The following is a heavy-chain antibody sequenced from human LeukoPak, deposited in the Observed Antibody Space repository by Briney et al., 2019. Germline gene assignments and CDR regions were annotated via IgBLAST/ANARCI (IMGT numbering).Heavy chain of an antibody. V-gene: IGHV3-20*01. CDR2: INWNGGST. J-gene: IGHJ3*02. CDR1: GFTFSSYG. D-gene: IGHD3-10*01. CDR3: ARVKSVWFGESQGAFDI. Sequence: GGSLRLSCAASGFTFSSYGMSWVRQAPGKGLEWVSGINWNGGSTGYADSVKGRFTISRDNAKNSLYLQMNSLRAEDTALYHCARVKSVWFGESQGAFDIWGQGTMVTVSS.